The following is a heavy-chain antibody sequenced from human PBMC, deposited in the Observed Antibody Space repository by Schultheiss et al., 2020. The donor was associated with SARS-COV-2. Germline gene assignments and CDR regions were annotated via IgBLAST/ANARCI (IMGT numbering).Heavy chain of an antibody. D-gene: IGHD6-13*01. CDR2: IYTSGST. CDR3: ARAQEQQLVRGFDY. CDR1: GGSISSYY. V-gene: IGHV4-4*07. J-gene: IGHJ4*02. Sequence: SETLSLTCTVSGGSISSYYWSWIRQPAGKGLEWIGRIYTSGSTNYNPSLKSRVTISVDTSKNQFSLKLSSVTAADTAVYYCARAQEQQLVRGFDYWGQGTLVTVSS.